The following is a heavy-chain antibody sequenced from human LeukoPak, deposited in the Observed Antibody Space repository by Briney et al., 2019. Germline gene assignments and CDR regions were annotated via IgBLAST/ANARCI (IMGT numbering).Heavy chain of an antibody. CDR1: GFTFSSYA. CDR2: ISGSGSTT. Sequence: GGSLRLSCAASGFTFSSYAMNWVRQAPGKGLEWVSAISGSGSTTYYADSVKGRFTISRDNSKNTLFLQMNSLRAEDTAVYYCAELGITMIGGVWGKGTTVTISS. CDR3: AELGITMIGGV. D-gene: IGHD3-10*02. V-gene: IGHV3-23*01. J-gene: IGHJ6*04.